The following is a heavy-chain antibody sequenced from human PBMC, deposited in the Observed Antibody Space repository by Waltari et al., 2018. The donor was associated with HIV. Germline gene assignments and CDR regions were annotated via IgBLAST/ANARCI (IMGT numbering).Heavy chain of an antibody. D-gene: IGHD3-10*01. CDR2: INQAGTER. CDR3: ATTHGSGDYDNDFDY. Sequence: EVRLVESGGGWVQPGGSLTLPCETSGFTFSFYWLGWVRQAPGKGLEWVANINQAGTERHYVDSVRGRFTISRDNGKRSSFLQMNSLTVEDTAVYYCATTHGSGDYDNDFDYWGQGTLV. J-gene: IGHJ4*02. CDR1: GFTFSFYW. V-gene: IGHV3-7*01.